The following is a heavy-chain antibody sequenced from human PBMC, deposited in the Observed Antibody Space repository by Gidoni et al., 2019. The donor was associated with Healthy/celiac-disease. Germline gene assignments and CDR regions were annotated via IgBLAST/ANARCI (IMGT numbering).Heavy chain of an antibody. CDR3: AREGSGYDTARFDY. CDR1: GYTFTGYY. J-gene: IGHJ4*02. V-gene: IGHV1-2*06. Sequence: QVQLVQSGAEVQTPGASVQVSCKASGYTFTGYYMHWVRQAPGQGLEWMGRINPNSGGTNYAQKFQGRVTMTRDTSISTAYMELSRLRSDDTAVYYCAREGSGYDTARFDYWGQGTLVTVSS. CDR2: INPNSGGT. D-gene: IGHD5-12*01.